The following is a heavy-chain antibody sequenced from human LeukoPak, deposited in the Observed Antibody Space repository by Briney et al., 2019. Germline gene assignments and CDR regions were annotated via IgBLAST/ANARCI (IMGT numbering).Heavy chain of an antibody. Sequence: SETLSLTCAVYGGSFSGYYWSWIRQPPGKGLEWIGEINHSGSTNYNPSLKSRVTISVDTSKNQFSLKLSSVTAADTAVYYCARGDSSWYTYDYFQHWGQGTLVTVSS. J-gene: IGHJ1*01. CDR1: GGSFSGYY. V-gene: IGHV4-34*01. CDR2: INHSGST. D-gene: IGHD6-13*01. CDR3: ARGDSSWYTYDYFQH.